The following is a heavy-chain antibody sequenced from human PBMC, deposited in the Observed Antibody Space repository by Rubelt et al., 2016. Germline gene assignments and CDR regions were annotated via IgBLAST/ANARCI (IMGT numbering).Heavy chain of an antibody. CDR2: ISSSSTYT. V-gene: IGHV3-11*06. Sequence: VESGGGLVKPGGSLRLSCAASGFTFSDYYVSWIRQAPGMGLEWLSYISSSSTYTNYAGSVKGRFTISRDNAKNSLYLQMNSLRAEDTAVYYCARALFSRSYSSGWLYFDSWGQGTLVTVSS. J-gene: IGHJ4*02. D-gene: IGHD6-19*01. CDR3: ARALFSRSYSSGWLYFDS. CDR1: GFTFSDYY.